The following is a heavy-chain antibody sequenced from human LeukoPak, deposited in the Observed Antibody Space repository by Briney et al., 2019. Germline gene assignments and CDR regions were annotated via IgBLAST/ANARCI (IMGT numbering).Heavy chain of an antibody. Sequence: SVKVSCKASGGTFSSYAISWVRQAPGQGLEWMGGIIPIFGTANYAQKFQGRVTITADESTSTAYMELSRLRSDDTAVYYCASLNYDFWSGYLPWGQGTLVTVSS. J-gene: IGHJ5*02. D-gene: IGHD3-3*01. CDR3: ASLNYDFWSGYLP. CDR1: GGTFSSYA. CDR2: IIPIFGTA. V-gene: IGHV1-69*13.